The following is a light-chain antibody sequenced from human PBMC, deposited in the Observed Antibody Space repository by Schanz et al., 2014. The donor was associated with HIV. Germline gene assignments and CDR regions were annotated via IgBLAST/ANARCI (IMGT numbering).Light chain of an antibody. CDR1: SSNIGAGYD. V-gene: IGLV1-40*01. CDR3: AAWDDSLKGPM. CDR2: GNS. J-gene: IGLJ3*02. Sequence: QSVLTQPPSVSGAPGQRVTISCTGSSSNIGAGYDVHWYQQLPGTAPKLLIYGNSNRPSGVPDRFSGSKSGTSASLAISGLQSEDEADYHCAAWDDSLKGPMFGGGTKLTVL.